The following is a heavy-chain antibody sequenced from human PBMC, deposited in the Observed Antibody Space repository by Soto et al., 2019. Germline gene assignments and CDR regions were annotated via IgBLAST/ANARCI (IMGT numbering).Heavy chain of an antibody. D-gene: IGHD3-10*01. CDR2: TSFDGSNT. CDR3: AKALRGGCDY. CDR1: GFPFSDYA. Sequence: QVQLVESGGGVVQPGRSLRLSCAASGFPFSDYAMHWVRQAPGKGLEWVAVTSFDGSNTYYADSVKGRFTVSRDNSKHTLSLQMNSLRSDDTALYYCAKALRGGCDYWGQGALVTVSS. J-gene: IGHJ4*02. V-gene: IGHV3-30*18.